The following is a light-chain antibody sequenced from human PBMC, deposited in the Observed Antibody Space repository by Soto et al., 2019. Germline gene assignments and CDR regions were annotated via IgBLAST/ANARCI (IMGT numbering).Light chain of an antibody. CDR3: QQYNNCPRVT. V-gene: IGKV3-15*01. J-gene: IGKJ2*01. CDR1: QSVSSN. CDR2: GAS. Sequence: EIVMTQSPATLSVSPGERATLSCRASQSVSSNLAWYQQKPGLAPRLLIYGASTRATGIPARFSGSGSGTEFTLTISSLQSEDFAVYYCQQYNNCPRVTFGQGTKLEIK.